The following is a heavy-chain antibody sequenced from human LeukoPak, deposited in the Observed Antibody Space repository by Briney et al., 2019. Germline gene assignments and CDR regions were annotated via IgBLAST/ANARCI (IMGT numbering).Heavy chain of an antibody. CDR3: ARLIGSSGGY. CDR2: INHSGST. CDR1: GGSFSGYY. J-gene: IGHJ4*02. D-gene: IGHD6-13*01. V-gene: IGHV4-34*01. Sequence: SETLSLTCAVYGGSFSGYYWSWIRQPPGKGLEWIGEINHSGSTNYNPTLKSRVTISVDTSKNQFSLKLSSVTAADTAVYYCARLIGSSGGYWGQGTLVTVSS.